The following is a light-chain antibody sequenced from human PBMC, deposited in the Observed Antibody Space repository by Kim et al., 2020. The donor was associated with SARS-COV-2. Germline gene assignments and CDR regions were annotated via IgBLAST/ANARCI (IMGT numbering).Light chain of an antibody. V-gene: IGKV3-11*01. Sequence: LSTGERATLSCRASQSVRSYFAWYQQKHGQAPRLLSYDASNRATVIPARFSGSGSGTDFSLTISSLEPEDFAVYYWQQRSNWPLYSFGQGTKLEI. CDR1: QSVRSY. J-gene: IGKJ2*03. CDR3: QQRSNWPLYS. CDR2: DAS.